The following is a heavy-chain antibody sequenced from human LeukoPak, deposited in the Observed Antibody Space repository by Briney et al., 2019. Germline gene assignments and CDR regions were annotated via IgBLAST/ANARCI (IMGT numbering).Heavy chain of an antibody. V-gene: IGHV3-74*01. Sequence: SGGSLRLSCEGSGFTFSKYWLHWVRQTPGKGLVWVSRSDGSDTSYADSVKGRFTISRDNAKNTLYLQMNSLRAEDTAVYYCARDGSSGFLGWGQGTLVTVSS. CDR3: ARDGSSGFLG. CDR1: GFTFSKYW. CDR2: SDGSDT. D-gene: IGHD3-22*01. J-gene: IGHJ4*02.